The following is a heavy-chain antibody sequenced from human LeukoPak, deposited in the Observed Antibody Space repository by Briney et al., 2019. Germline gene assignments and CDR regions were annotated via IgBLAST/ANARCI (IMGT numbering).Heavy chain of an antibody. D-gene: IGHD3-10*01. CDR2: ISDSGST. CDR3: ARQDIWFGELVV. J-gene: IGHJ6*02. Sequence: SETLSLTCIVSGGSISSRSYYWGWLRQPPGKGLEWIGSISDSGSTYYSPSLKSRVTISVDTSKNQFSLKLRLVTAADTAVYYCARQDIWFGELVVWGQGTTVTVSS. CDR1: GGSISSRSYY. V-gene: IGHV4-39*01.